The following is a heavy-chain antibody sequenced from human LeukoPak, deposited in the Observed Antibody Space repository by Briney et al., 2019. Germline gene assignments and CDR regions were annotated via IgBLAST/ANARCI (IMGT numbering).Heavy chain of an antibody. CDR2: IYYSGST. D-gene: IGHD1-26*01. CDR3: AREGARWEPSFSAFDI. CDR1: GGSISSGGYS. J-gene: IGHJ3*02. Sequence: SETLSLTCAVSGGSISSGGYSWSWIRQPPGKGLEWIGYIYYSGSTYYNPSLKSRVTISVDTSKNQFSLKLSSVTAADTAVYYCAREGARWEPSFSAFDIWGQGTMVTVSS. V-gene: IGHV4-30-4*07.